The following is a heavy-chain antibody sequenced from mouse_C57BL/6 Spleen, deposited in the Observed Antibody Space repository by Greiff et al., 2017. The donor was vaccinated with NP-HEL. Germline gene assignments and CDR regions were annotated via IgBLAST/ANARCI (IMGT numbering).Heavy chain of an antibody. CDR2: IRSKSNNYAT. D-gene: IGHD1-1*01. J-gene: IGHJ4*01. CDR3: VRDGAPNFGMSNYYAMDY. CDR1: GFSFNTYA. Sequence: DVHLVESGGGLVQPKGSLKLSCAASGFSFNTYAMNWVRQAPGKGLEWVARIRSKSNNYATYYDDSVKDRFTISRDDSESMLYLQMNNLKTEDTAMYDCVRDGAPNFGMSNYYAMDYWGQGTSVTVSS. V-gene: IGHV10-1*01.